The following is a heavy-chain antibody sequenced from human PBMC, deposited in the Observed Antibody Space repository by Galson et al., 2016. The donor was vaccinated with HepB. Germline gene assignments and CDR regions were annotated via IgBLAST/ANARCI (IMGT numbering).Heavy chain of an antibody. CDR2: IHHSGIT. CDR3: ARDDNAIASAGIGY. D-gene: IGHD6-25*01. V-gene: IGHV4-4*02. Sequence: SETLSLTCTVSGGSINSNNWWTWVRQAPGKGPEWIGEIHHSGITNYNPSLKSRVAMSVDKSKNHFSLNLTSVNASDTAMYYCARDDNAIASAGIGYWGQGTLVTVSS. J-gene: IGHJ4*02. CDR1: GGSINSNNW.